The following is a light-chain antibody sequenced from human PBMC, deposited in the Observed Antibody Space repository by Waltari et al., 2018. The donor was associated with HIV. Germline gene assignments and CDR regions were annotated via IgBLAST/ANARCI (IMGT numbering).Light chain of an antibody. CDR1: SSNIGSHT. Sequence: QSVLTQPPSTSGTPGQRVTFSCSGSSSNIGSHTVNRYQHLPGTAPKLLIYGNNQRPSGVPDRFSGSKSGTSASLAISGLQSEDEADYYCAAWDDSLNGLWVFGGGTKLTVL. CDR3: AAWDDSLNGLWV. V-gene: IGLV1-44*01. CDR2: GNN. J-gene: IGLJ3*02.